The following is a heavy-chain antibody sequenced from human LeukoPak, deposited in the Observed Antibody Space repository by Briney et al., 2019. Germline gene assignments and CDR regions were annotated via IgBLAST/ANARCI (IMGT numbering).Heavy chain of an antibody. CDR1: GGSFSDYS. V-gene: IGHV4-34*01. Sequence: SETLSLTCAVYGGSFSDYSWSWIRQPPGKGLEWIGEINHSGGTKHNPSLMSRVIMSVDTSKNQFSLRLRSVTAADSAVYYCVRDDGESPYYYNGMDLWGPGTTVTVSS. D-gene: IGHD4-17*01. CDR2: INHSGGT. J-gene: IGHJ6*02. CDR3: VRDDGESPYYYNGMDL.